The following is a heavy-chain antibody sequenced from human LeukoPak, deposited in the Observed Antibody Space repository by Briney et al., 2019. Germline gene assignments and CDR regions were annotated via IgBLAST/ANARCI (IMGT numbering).Heavy chain of an antibody. CDR1: GFTVSSNY. CDR3: ARDMDGLYYFDY. V-gene: IGHV3-53*01. J-gene: IGHJ4*02. Sequence: GGSLRLSCAASGFTVSSNYMSWVRQAPGKGLEWVSVIYSGGSTYYADSVKGRFTISRDDSKNTLYLQMNSLRAEDTAVYYCARDMDGLYYFDYWGQGTLDTVSS. D-gene: IGHD5-24*01. CDR2: IYSGGST.